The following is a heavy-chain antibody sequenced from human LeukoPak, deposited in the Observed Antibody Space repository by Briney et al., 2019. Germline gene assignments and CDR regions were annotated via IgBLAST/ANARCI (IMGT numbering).Heavy chain of an antibody. V-gene: IGHV3-53*01. CDR2: IYSGGST. Sequence: GGSLRLSCAASGFTFSNYAMSWVRQAPGKGLEWVSFIYSGGSTYYADSVKGRFTISRDNSKNTLYLQMNSLRAEDTAVYYCARRYGSGWYDYWGQGTLVTVSS. J-gene: IGHJ4*02. CDR1: GFTFSNYA. CDR3: ARRYGSGWYDY. D-gene: IGHD6-19*01.